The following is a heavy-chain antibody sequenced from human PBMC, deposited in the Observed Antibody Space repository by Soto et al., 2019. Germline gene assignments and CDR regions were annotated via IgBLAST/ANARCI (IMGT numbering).Heavy chain of an antibody. CDR3: ARGYFDSGHGYDL. CDR1: GHLFNNHW. D-gene: IGHD3-10*01. J-gene: IGHJ5*02. Sequence: PGESLKISCKGPGHLFNNHWIGWVRQTPGKGLEWMGLIFTRDSETKTSPSFQGHVSFSVDNSINTVYLQWTSLKTTDTGIYFCARGYFDSGHGYDLWGQGTLVPVSS. CDR2: IFTRDSET. V-gene: IGHV5-51*01.